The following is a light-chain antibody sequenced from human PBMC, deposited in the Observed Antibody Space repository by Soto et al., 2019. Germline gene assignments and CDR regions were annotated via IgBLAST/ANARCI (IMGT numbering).Light chain of an antibody. J-gene: IGKJ1*01. Sequence: EIVLAQSPVTLSLSPGESAPLSCRASPSVSSSFLAWYQQKAGQAPRLLIYGASRRATGIPDRFSGSGSGTDFTLTISRLEPEDFAVYYCQQYVSSPWAFGQGTKVDIK. CDR2: GAS. CDR1: PSVSSSF. CDR3: QQYVSSPWA. V-gene: IGKV3-20*01.